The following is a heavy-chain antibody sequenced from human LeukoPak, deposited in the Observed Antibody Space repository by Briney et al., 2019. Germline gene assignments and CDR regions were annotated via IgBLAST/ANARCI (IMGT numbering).Heavy chain of an antibody. CDR2: IYYSRST. Sequence: SETLSLTCTVSGGSISSGDYYWSWIRQPPGKGLEWIGYIYYSRSTYYNPSLKSRVTISVDTSKNQFSLKLSSVTAADTAVYYCIVGATYFQHWGQGTLVTVSS. D-gene: IGHD1-26*01. J-gene: IGHJ1*01. V-gene: IGHV4-30-4*01. CDR1: GGSISSGDYY. CDR3: IVGATYFQH.